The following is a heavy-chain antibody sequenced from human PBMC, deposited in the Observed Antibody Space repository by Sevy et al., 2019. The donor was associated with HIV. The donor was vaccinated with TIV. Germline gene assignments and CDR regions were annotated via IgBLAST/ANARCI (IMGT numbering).Heavy chain of an antibody. CDR2: IKARADGGTT. J-gene: IGHJ6*02. CDR1: GFTFSYAW. Sequence: GGSLRLSCAASGFTFSYAWMSWVRQAPGKGLEWVGRIKARADGGTTDYAAPVKGRFTISSDDSKNTLYLQMNSLKTEDTAGYYCSSDPIIVLLVTDGMAVWGQGTTVTVSS. D-gene: IGHD2-8*01. V-gene: IGHV3-15*01. CDR3: SSDPIIVLLVTDGMAV.